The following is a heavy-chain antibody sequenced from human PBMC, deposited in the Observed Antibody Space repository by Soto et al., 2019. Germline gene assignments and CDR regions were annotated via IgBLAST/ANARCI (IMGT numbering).Heavy chain of an antibody. J-gene: IGHJ3*02. CDR1: GFIFSTYA. Sequence: GGSLRLSCAASGFIFSTYAMNWVRQAPGKGLEWVSAISNSGGSTYYAESVRGRFTISRDNSINTLYLQMSSLRTEDTAVYYCAHPRGYGVFDAVDIWGQGTMVTVSS. CDR3: AHPRGYGVFDAVDI. D-gene: IGHD4-17*01. CDR2: ISNSGGST. V-gene: IGHV3-23*01.